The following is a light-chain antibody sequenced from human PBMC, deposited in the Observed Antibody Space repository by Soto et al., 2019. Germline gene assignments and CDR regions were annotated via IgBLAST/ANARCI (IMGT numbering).Light chain of an antibody. J-gene: IGLJ2*01. CDR1: KLGNRF. Sequence: SYELTQPPSVSVSPGLTASITCSGNKLGNRFICWYQQKPGQSPVLVIYEDTKRPSGTPERFSGSNSGNAATLPISGTQAMDEADYYCQAWDSTTDFVFGGGTQLTVL. CDR2: EDT. V-gene: IGLV3-1*01. CDR3: QAWDSTTDFV.